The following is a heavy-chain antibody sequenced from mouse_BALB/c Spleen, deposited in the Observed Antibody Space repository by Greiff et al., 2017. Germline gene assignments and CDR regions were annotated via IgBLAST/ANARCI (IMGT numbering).Heavy chain of an antibody. CDR2: INPSNGGT. V-gene: IGHV1S81*02. J-gene: IGHJ3*01. CDR3: TRAGLPAWFAY. CDR1: GYTFTSYY. D-gene: IGHD3-1*01. Sequence: QVQLQQSGAELVKPGASVKLSCKASGYTFTSYYMYWVKQRPGQGLEWIGGINPSNGGTNFNEKFKSKATLTVDKSSSTAYMQLSSLTSEDSAVYYCTRAGLPAWFAYWGQGTLVTVSA.